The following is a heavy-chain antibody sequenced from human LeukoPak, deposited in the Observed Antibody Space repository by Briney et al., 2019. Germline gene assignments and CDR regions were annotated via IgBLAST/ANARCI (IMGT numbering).Heavy chain of an antibody. CDR2: ISAYNGNT. Sequence: ASVTVSCKASGYTFTSYGISWVRQAPGQGLEWMGWISAYNGNTNYAQKLQGRVTMTTDTSTSTAYMELRGLRSDDTAVYYCARSSSSWNSDYWGQGTLVTVSS. CDR3: ARSSSSWNSDY. V-gene: IGHV1-18*04. J-gene: IGHJ4*02. CDR1: GYTFTSYG. D-gene: IGHD6-13*01.